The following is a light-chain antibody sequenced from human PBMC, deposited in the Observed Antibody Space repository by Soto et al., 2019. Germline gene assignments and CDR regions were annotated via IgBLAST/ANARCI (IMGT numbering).Light chain of an antibody. CDR2: GAS. V-gene: IGKV3-20*01. Sequence: VLPDSPATRSFYPGARATLSCRASQIVSNYLAWYQQKPGQAPRLLIYGASSRATGIPDRFSGSGSGTDFTLTISRLEPEDFAVYYCQQYGSSSWTFGQGTKVDIK. CDR3: QQYGSSSWT. J-gene: IGKJ1*01. CDR1: QIVSNY.